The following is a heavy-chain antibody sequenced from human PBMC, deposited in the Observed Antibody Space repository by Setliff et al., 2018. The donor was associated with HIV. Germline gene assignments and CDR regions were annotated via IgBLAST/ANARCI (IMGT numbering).Heavy chain of an antibody. CDR3: ARDLVVPAAIQSDY. CDR1: GFTFSSYS. Sequence: LRLSCAASGFTFSSYSMNWVRQAPGKGLEWVSYISSSSSTIYYADSARGRFTISRDNAKNSLYLQMNSLRAEDTAVYYCARDLVVPAAIQSDYWGQGTLVTVSS. V-gene: IGHV3-48*01. D-gene: IGHD2-2*02. CDR2: ISSSSSTI. J-gene: IGHJ4*02.